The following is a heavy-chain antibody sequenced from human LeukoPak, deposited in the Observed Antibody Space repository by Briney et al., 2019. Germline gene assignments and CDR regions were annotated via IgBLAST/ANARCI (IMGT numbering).Heavy chain of an antibody. CDR1: GGSISSKH. Sequence: PSETLSLTCTVSGGSISSKHWSWIRQPPGKGLQWIGHIYYTGSTNYNPSLKSRLTISLDTSKNQFSLKLSSVTAADTAVYYCTRSLGVVIHGGMDVWGQGTTVTVSS. D-gene: IGHD3-3*01. CDR2: IYYTGST. V-gene: IGHV4-59*01. CDR3: TRSLGVVIHGGMDV. J-gene: IGHJ6*02.